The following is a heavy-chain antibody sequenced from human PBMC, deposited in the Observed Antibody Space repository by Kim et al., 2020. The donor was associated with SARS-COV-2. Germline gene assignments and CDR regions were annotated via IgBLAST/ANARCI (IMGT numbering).Heavy chain of an antibody. CDR2: MNPNSGNT. CDR3: AREKCSSTSCYDYDP. CDR1: GYTFTSYD. V-gene: IGHV1-8*01. D-gene: IGHD2-2*01. J-gene: IGHJ5*02. Sequence: ASVKVSCKASGYTFTSYDINWVRQDTGQGLEWMGWMNPNSGNTGYAQKFQGRVTMTRNTSISTAYMELSSLRSEDTAVYYCAREKCSSTSCYDYDPWGQGTLVTVSS.